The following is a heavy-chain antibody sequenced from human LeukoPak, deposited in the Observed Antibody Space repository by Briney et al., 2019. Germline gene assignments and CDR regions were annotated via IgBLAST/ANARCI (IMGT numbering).Heavy chain of an antibody. J-gene: IGHJ6*02. Sequence: PGGSLRLSCAASGFTFSSYGMHWVRQAPGKGLEWVAVISYDGSNKYYADSVKGRFTISRDNSKNTLYLQMNSLRAEDTAVYYCARDLGELVHYGMDVWGQGTTVTVSS. CDR2: ISYDGSNK. CDR1: GFTFSSYG. D-gene: IGHD3-16*01. V-gene: IGHV3-30*03. CDR3: ARDLGELVHYGMDV.